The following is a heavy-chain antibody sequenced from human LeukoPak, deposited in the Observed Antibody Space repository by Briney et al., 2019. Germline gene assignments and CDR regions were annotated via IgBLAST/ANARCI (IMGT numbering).Heavy chain of an antibody. CDR1: GFKFTDYA. CDR3: AKATLRTCSGARCYYFDN. Sequence: GGSLRLSCAASGFKFTDYAMSLVRQTPGKGLEWVATFSGGVDTTYYANSVRGRFTISRDNSKNTLDLQMNSLRAEDTAVYYCAKATLRTCSGARCYYFDNWGQGALVTVSS. D-gene: IGHD2-15*01. J-gene: IGHJ4*02. CDR2: FSGGVDTT. V-gene: IGHV3-23*01.